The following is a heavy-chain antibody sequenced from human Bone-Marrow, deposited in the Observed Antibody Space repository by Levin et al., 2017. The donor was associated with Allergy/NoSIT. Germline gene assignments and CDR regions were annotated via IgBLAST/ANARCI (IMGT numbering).Heavy chain of an antibody. Sequence: GASVKVSCKTSGGTFDNCAFNWVRQAPGQGLEWMGEIIPGFGTTNHAQMFQDRVTLYADESSSTVYMQLRTLRSEDTAVYYCARGIVPRPPYSYYSYGMDVWGQGTAVTVSS. J-gene: IGHJ6*02. CDR2: IIPGFGTT. D-gene: IGHD1-26*01. CDR1: GGTFDNCA. CDR3: ARGIVPRPPYSYYSYGMDV. V-gene: IGHV1-69*13.